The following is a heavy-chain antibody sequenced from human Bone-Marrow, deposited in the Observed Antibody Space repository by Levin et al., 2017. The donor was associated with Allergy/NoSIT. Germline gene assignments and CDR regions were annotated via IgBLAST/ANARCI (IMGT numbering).Heavy chain of an antibody. CDR2: INQDGIEK. V-gene: IGHV3-7*01. D-gene: IGHD6-6*01. CDR1: GFSFSSYY. Sequence: TGGSLRLSCAASGFSFSSYYMTWVRQTPGKGLEWVANINQDGIEKFYMDSVKGRFTISIDNAKNSLYLQMNSLRVEDTAVYYCARDSSSSGFHYHNYYAIDIWGQGTTVAVSS. CDR3: ARDSSSSGFHYHNYYAIDI. J-gene: IGHJ6*02.